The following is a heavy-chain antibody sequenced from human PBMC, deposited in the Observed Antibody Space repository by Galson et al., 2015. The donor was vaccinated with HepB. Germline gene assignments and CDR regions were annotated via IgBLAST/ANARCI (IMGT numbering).Heavy chain of an antibody. Sequence: QSGAEVKKPGASVKVSCKASGYTFTSYYMHWVRQAPGQGLEWMGIINPSGGSTSYAQKFQGRVTMTRDTSTSTVYMELSSLRSEDTAVYYCARDGGRDGGNSFAAAGAFDIWGQGTMVTVSS. D-gene: IGHD4-23*01. V-gene: IGHV1-46*01. CDR1: GYTFTSYY. CDR3: ARDGGRDGGNSFAAAGAFDI. J-gene: IGHJ3*02. CDR2: INPSGGST.